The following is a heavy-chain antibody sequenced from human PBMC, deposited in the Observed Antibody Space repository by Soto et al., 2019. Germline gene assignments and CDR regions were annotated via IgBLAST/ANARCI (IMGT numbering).Heavy chain of an antibody. J-gene: IGHJ6*02. D-gene: IGHD6-13*01. CDR2: IYPGDSDT. CDR3: ERTHSTAAAEWGGPDYIDGMDV. V-gene: IGHV5-51*01. Sequence: PGESLKISCKGSGYSFTSYWIGWVRQMPGKGLEWMGIIYPGDSDTRYSPSFQGQVTISADKSISTAYLQWSSLTASDTAMYYCERTHSTAAAEWGGPDYIDGMDVWGQGTTVTVSS. CDR1: GYSFTSYW.